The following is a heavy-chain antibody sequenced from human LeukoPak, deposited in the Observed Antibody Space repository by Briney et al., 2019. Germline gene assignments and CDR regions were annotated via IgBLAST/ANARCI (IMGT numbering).Heavy chain of an antibody. CDR3: ARDHLMTTLSVTGWFDP. V-gene: IGHV4-61*02. D-gene: IGHD4-11*01. CDR1: GGSTSSGSYY. J-gene: IGHJ5*02. Sequence: PSQTLSLTCTVSGGSTSSGSYYWSWIRQPAGKGLECIGRIHTRGSSNYNPSLKSRVTISVDTSKNQFSLRLSSVTAADTAVYYCARDHLMTTLSVTGWFDPWGQGTLVTVSS. CDR2: IHTRGSS.